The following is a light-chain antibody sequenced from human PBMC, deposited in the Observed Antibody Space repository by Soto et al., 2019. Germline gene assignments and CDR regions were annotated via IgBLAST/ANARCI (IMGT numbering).Light chain of an antibody. CDR1: QSVSSS. J-gene: IGKJ1*01. V-gene: IGKV3-15*01. CDR3: QQYVHWPPVA. Sequence: EIVVTQSPATLSVSPGERVTLSCRASQSVSSSLAWYQQRPGQAPRLLNYDTSTRAAGIAARFSGSGSGTEFTLALSSLRSEDSAVYYCQQYVHWPPVAFGQGPTVEIK. CDR2: DTS.